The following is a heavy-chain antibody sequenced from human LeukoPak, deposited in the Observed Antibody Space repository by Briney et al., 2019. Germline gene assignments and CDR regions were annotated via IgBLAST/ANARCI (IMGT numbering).Heavy chain of an antibody. J-gene: IGHJ5*02. CDR3: ATLGTVYTNSFDH. CDR2: VNLQGRT. CDR1: GGSITNTNY. V-gene: IGHV4-4*02. D-gene: IGHD4-11*01. Sequence: SETLSLTCGVSGGSITNTNYWTWVRQPPGKGLEWIGEVNLQGRTNYNPSLMGRVAISVDASENHVSLQLTSVTAADTAVYYCATLGTVYTNSFDHWGQGILVTVSS.